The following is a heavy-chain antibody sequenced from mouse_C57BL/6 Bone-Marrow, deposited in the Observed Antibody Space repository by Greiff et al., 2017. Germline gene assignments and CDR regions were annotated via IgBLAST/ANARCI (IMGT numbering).Heavy chain of an antibody. CDR1: GYTFTDYE. V-gene: IGHV1-15*01. D-gene: IGHD2-1*01. J-gene: IGHJ3*01. Sequence: VQVVESGAELVRPGASVTLSCKASGYTFTDYEMHWVKQTPVHGLEWIGAIDPETGGTAYNQKFKGKAILTADKSSSTAYMELRSLTSEDSAVYYCTNLLWSFAYWGQGTLVTVSA. CDR2: IDPETGGT. CDR3: TNLLWSFAY.